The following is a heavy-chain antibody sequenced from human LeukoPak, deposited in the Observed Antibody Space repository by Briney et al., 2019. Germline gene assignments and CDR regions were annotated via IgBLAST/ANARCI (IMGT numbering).Heavy chain of an antibody. Sequence: PSETLSLTCAVPGGSISSSNWWSWVRQPPGKGLEWIGEIYHSGSTNYNPSLKSRVTISVDTSKNQFSLKLSSVTAADTAVYYCARDRADYYYMDVWGKGTTVTVSS. CDR2: IYHSGST. CDR1: GGSISSSNW. J-gene: IGHJ6*03. D-gene: IGHD6-25*01. V-gene: IGHV4-4*02. CDR3: ARDRADYYYMDV.